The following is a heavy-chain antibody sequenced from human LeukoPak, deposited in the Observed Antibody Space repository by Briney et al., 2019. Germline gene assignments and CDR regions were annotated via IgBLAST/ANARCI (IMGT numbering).Heavy chain of an antibody. Sequence: SETLSLTCTVSGGSISSSSYYWGWLRQPPGTGLEWIGSTYYSGSTYYNPSLKSRVTISVDPSKNQFSLKLSSVTAADTAVYYCASDGAVAGPYYFDYWGQGTLVTVSS. V-gene: IGHV4-39*01. CDR2: TYYSGST. CDR1: GGSISSSSYY. D-gene: IGHD6-19*01. J-gene: IGHJ4*02. CDR3: ASDGAVAGPYYFDY.